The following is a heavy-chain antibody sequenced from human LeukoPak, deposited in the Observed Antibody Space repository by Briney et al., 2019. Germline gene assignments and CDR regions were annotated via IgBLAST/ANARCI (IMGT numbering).Heavy chain of an antibody. CDR1: GDSISSGGHY. V-gene: IGHV4-31*03. CDR2: IFHTGST. J-gene: IGHJ4*02. Sequence: SETLSLTCTVSGDSISSGGHYWNWLRQRPGKGLEWIGYIFHTGSTYYNPSLKSRVTISVDTSKNQFSLKLSSVTAADTAVYYCARSYGGNSAFDYWGQGTLVTVSS. D-gene: IGHD4-23*01. CDR3: ARSYGGNSAFDY.